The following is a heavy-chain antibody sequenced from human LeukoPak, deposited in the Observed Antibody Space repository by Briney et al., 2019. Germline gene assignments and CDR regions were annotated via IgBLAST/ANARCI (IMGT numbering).Heavy chain of an antibody. CDR1: GDSISNYY. CDR3: ARLSRGVRGVIRSPIDY. CDR2: INHSGST. V-gene: IGHV4-34*01. D-gene: IGHD3-10*01. Sequence: SETLSLTCSVSGDSISNYYWIWIRQTPRKGLEWIGEINHSGSTNYNPSLKSRVTISVDTSKNQFSLKLSSVTAADTAVYYCARLSRGVRGVIRSPIDYWGQGTLVTVSS. J-gene: IGHJ4*02.